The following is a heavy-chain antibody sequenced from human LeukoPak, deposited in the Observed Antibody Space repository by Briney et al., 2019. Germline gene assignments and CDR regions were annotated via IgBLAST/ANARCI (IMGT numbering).Heavy chain of an antibody. D-gene: IGHD6-13*01. J-gene: IGHJ6*02. CDR1: GYTFTNYW. V-gene: IGHV5-51*01. CDR3: ARHKGDGSSWYPDFYYYGLDV. CDR2: IFPRDSDT. Sequence: GESLKIPCKGSGYTFTNYWIGWVRLMPGKGLEWMGIIFPRDSDTRYSPSFQGQVAISADKSISTAYLQWSSLKASDTAMYYCARHKGDGSSWYPDFYYYGLDVWGQGTTVSVS.